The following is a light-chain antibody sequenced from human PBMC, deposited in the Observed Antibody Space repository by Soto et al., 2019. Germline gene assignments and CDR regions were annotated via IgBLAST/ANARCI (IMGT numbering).Light chain of an antibody. CDR3: ATWDSNTRV. J-gene: IGLJ2*01. CDR1: SGHSSYI. V-gene: IGLV4-60*03. Sequence: QLVLTQSSSASASLGSSVKLTCTLSSGHSSYIIAWHQQQPGKAPRYSMKLEGSGSYNKGSGVPDRFSGSSSGADRYLTISILQSEDEADYYCATWDSNTRVFGGGTKLTVL. CDR2: LEGSGSY.